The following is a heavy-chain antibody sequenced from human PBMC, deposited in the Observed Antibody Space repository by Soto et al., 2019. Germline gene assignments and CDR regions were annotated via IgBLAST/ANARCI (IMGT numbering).Heavy chain of an antibody. CDR3: VSRSSGLYFDY. J-gene: IGHJ4*02. CDR1: GFTFSSYA. V-gene: IGHV3-23*01. Sequence: EVQLLESGGGLVQPGGSLRLSCAASGFTFSSYAMSWVRQAPGKGLEWVSVISGSGGSTYYADSVKGRFTISRDNAKNTLYLKMNSLRAEDTAVYYCVSRSSGLYFDYWGQGTLVTVSS. D-gene: IGHD6-19*01. CDR2: ISGSGGST.